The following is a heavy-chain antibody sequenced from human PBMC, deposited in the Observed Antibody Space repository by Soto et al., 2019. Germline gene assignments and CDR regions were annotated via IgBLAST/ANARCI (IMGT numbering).Heavy chain of an antibody. D-gene: IGHD1-1*01. V-gene: IGHV3-23*01. Sequence: EVQLLESGGGLVQPGGSLRLPCAASGFTFSSYAMSWVRQAPGKGLEWVSAISDTGGSTYNADCVKGRFTISRDNAKNTLYLLMNSLRAEDTAIYYCAKGGTGSSVGRYMDVWGNGTTVTVSS. J-gene: IGHJ6*03. CDR2: ISDTGGST. CDR1: GFTFSSYA. CDR3: AKGGTGSSVGRYMDV.